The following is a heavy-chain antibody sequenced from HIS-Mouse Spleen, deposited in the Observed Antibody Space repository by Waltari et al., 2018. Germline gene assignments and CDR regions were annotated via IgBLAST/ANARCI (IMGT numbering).Heavy chain of an antibody. V-gene: IGHV4-39*07. Sequence: QLQLQESGPGLVKPSETLSLTRTVSGGPISSSSYYWGWIRQPPGKGLEWIGSIYYSGSTYYTPSLKSRVTISVDTSKNQFSLKLSSVTAADTAVYYCAREIPYSSSWYDWYFDLWGRGTLVTVSS. CDR3: AREIPYSSSWYDWYFDL. D-gene: IGHD6-13*01. CDR1: GGPISSSSYY. CDR2: IYYSGST. J-gene: IGHJ2*01.